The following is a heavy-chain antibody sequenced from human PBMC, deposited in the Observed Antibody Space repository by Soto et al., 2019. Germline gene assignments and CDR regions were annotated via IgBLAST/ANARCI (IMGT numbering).Heavy chain of an antibody. Sequence: QVQLVQSGAEVKKPGASVKVSCKASGLTYTNYSFHLVRQAPRQGLEWMGIISTYDGRTNYVPSLQGTVTRISDSSTSTVYMELSSLRSEHTAVHYCARGDCRGSSGFYNYYGIVVWGHGTTVTFAS. J-gene: IGHJ6*02. CDR3: ARGDCRGSSGFYNYYGIVV. V-gene: IGHV1-46*01. D-gene: IGHD6-25*01. CDR1: GLTYTNYS. CDR2: ISTYDGRT.